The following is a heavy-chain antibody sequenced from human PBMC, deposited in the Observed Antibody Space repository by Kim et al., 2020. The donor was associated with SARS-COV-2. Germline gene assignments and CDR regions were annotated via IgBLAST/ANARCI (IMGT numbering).Heavy chain of an antibody. Sequence: SETLSLTCTVSGGSISTFYWNWIRQPAGKGLEWIGLMYISGDTKYNSSLKSRVTMSIDTSRNQFSLKLTSVTAADTAVYYCARAHSGLRWGDPGKYFDLWGQGTLVTVSS. CDR1: GGSISTFY. D-gene: IGHD4-17*01. J-gene: IGHJ4*02. CDR2: MYISGDT. V-gene: IGHV4-4*07. CDR3: ARAHSGLRWGDPGKYFDL.